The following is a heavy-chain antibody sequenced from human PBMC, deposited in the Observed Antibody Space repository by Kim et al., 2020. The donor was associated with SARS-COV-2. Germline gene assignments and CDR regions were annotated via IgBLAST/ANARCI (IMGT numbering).Heavy chain of an antibody. Sequence: ASVKVSCKASGYTFTTYAIHWVRQAPGQRLEWMGWINAGNGNTKYSQKFQGRVTITRDTSASTAYMELSSLRSEDTAVYYCARGMVRYDILTGYGPYYCDYLGQGTLVTVSS. CDR1: GYTFTTYA. CDR2: INAGNGNT. J-gene: IGHJ4*02. CDR3: ARGMVRYDILTGYGPYYCDY. V-gene: IGHV1-3*01. D-gene: IGHD3-9*01.